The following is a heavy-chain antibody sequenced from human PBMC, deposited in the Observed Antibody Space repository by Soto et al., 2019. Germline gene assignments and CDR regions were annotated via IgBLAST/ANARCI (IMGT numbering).Heavy chain of an antibody. V-gene: IGHV4-59*12. CDR3: ARDKITGLFDY. CDR1: GGSISSYY. Sequence: TSETLSLTCTVSGGSISSYYWSWIRQPPGKGLEWIGYTYYSGSTNYNPSLKSRVTISVDTSKNQFSLKLSSVTAADTAAYYCARDKITGLFDYWGQGTLVTVSS. D-gene: IGHD2-8*02. J-gene: IGHJ4*02. CDR2: TYYSGST.